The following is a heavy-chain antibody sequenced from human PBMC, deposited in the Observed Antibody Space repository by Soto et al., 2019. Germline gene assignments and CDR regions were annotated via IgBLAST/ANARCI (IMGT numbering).Heavy chain of an antibody. CDR1: GFTFSTYG. D-gene: IGHD4-17*01. J-gene: IGHJ4*02. CDR2: ISDSGDST. CDR3: AKDHAWGRRVTTRFDY. Sequence: EVQLLESGGNLVQPGGSLRLSCAASGFTFSTYGMTWVRQAPGKGLEWVSSISDSGDSTYYADSVKGSFTISRDNSKNTLFLQMNSLRAEDTAVYYCAKDHAWGRRVTTRFDYWGQGALVTVSS. V-gene: IGHV3-23*01.